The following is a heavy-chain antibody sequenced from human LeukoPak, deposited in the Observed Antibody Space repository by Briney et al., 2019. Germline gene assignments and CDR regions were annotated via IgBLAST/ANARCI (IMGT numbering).Heavy chain of an antibody. D-gene: IGHD7-27*01. V-gene: IGHV4-59*12. CDR1: GGSISSYY. J-gene: IGHJ3*02. Sequence: SETLSLTCTVSGGSISSYYWSWIRQPPGKGLEWIGYIYYGGSTNYNPSLKSRVTISVDTSKNQFSLKLSSVTAADTAVYYCARDGTQKLGINHDAFDIWGQGTMVTVSS. CDR2: IYYGGST. CDR3: ARDGTQKLGINHDAFDI.